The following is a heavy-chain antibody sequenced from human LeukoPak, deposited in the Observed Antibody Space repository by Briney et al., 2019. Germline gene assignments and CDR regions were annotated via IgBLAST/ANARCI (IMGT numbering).Heavy chain of an antibody. CDR3: ARADYGDYVDWGYYYMDV. CDR1: GYSFTSYW. CDR2: IYPGGSDT. Sequence: GESLKISCKGSGYSFTSYWIGWVRQMPGKGLEWMGIIYPGGSDTRYSPSFQGQVTISADKSISTAYLQWSSLKASDTAMYYCARADYGDYVDWGYYYMDVWGKGTTVTISS. V-gene: IGHV5-51*01. D-gene: IGHD4-17*01. J-gene: IGHJ6*03.